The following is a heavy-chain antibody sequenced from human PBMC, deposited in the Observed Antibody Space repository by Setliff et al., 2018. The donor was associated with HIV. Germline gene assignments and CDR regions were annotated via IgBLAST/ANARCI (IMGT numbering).Heavy chain of an antibody. CDR1: GFTFSNYW. CDR3: ARDQWGYSYGYYYYYYMDV. D-gene: IGHD5-18*01. J-gene: IGHJ6*03. Sequence: PGGSLRLSCAASGFTFSNYWMSWVRQAPGKGLEWVSAISGSGGSTYYADSVKGRFTISRDNSKNTLYLQMNSLRAEDTAVYYCARDQWGYSYGYYYYYYMDVWGKGTTVTVSS. CDR2: ISGSGGST. V-gene: IGHV3-23*01.